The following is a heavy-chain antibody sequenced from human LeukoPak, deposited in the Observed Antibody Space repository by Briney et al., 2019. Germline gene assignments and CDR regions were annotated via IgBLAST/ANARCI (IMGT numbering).Heavy chain of an antibody. Sequence: SETLSLTCAVYDGPFSSFYWTWIRQPPGKGLEWIGEISHTGRTNYNPSLKSRVTISVDTSKNQFSLNLASVTAADTAMYYCARCVSIAARYFDLWGRGTLVAVSS. CDR1: DGPFSSFY. J-gene: IGHJ2*01. D-gene: IGHD6-25*01. V-gene: IGHV4-34*01. CDR3: ARCVSIAARYFDL. CDR2: ISHTGRT.